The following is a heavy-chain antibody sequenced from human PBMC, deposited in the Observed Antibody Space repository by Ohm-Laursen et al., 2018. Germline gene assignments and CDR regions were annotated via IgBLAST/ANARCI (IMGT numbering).Heavy chain of an antibody. Sequence: SLRLSCAASGFTFEDSAMQWVRQAPGKGLEWVAGISWNSVTPDYADSVKGRFTISRDNAKNPLYLQMNSLRIEDTALYYCAKDRFDSNNYVDYWGQGTLVTVSS. J-gene: IGHJ4*02. V-gene: IGHV3-9*01. CDR1: GFTFEDSA. CDR3: AKDRFDSNNYVDY. CDR2: ISWNSVTP. D-gene: IGHD2-15*01.